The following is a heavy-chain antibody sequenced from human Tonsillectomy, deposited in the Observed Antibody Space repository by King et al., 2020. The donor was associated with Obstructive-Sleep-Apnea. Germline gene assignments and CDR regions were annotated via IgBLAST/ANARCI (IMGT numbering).Heavy chain of an antibody. V-gene: IGHV1-8*01. CDR1: GYTFTSYD. D-gene: IGHD1-14*01. J-gene: IGHJ3*02. CDR2: MKPNSGNT. Sequence: VQLVQSGAEVKKPGASLKVSCKASGYTFTSYDINCLRQATVQGLEWMGWMKPNSGNTVYAQSFQGRVTMTRNTSISTTHMERSSLRSEDTAVYYCARGSRTFDIWGQGTMVTVSS. CDR3: ARGSRTFDI.